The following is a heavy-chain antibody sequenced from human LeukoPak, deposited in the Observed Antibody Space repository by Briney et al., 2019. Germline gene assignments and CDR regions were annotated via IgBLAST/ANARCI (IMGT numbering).Heavy chain of an antibody. D-gene: IGHD3-10*01. CDR3: AKDLRTYGSGIYRLPTVIFNY. V-gene: IGHV3-23*01. CDR1: GFSFSTYA. Sequence: GGSLRLSCAASGFSFSTYAMSWVRQAPGKGLEWVSSIIATGDSTYYADSVKGRFTISRDNSKNTLYPQMNSLRAEDTAIYYCAKDLRTYGSGIYRLPTVIFNYWGQGTLVTVSS. CDR2: IIATGDST. J-gene: IGHJ4*02.